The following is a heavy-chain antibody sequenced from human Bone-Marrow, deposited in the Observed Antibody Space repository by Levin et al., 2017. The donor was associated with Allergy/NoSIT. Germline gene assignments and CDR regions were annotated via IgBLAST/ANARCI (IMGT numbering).Heavy chain of an antibody. D-gene: IGHD4-11*01. Sequence: GGSLRLSCVGSGFTFSSYAMDWVRQAPGEGLEWVSTITSRSGSATYYADSVKGRFTISRDNSKNTLFLEMNSLSGEDTAIYYCVKDQYSTPFDWGKGTLVTVSS. V-gene: IGHV3-23*01. CDR3: VKDQYSTPFD. J-gene: IGHJ4*02. CDR2: ITSRSGSAT. CDR1: GFTFSSYA.